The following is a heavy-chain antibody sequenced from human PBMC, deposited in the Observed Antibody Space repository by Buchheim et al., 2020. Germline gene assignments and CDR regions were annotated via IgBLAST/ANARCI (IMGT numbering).Heavy chain of an antibody. CDR1: GGSINSGGYF. J-gene: IGHJ5*02. D-gene: IGHD4-11*01. CDR3: AVEDKTTVTSQVGFLDP. Sequence: QVQLQESGPGLVKPSETLSLTCTVSGGSINSGGYFWSWIRQHPGKGLEWIGHIYYSGSTYYNPSLKSRVTISVDTSKNQFSLNLSSVTAADTAVYYCAVEDKTTVTSQVGFLDPWGQGTL. V-gene: IGHV4-31*03. CDR2: IYYSGST.